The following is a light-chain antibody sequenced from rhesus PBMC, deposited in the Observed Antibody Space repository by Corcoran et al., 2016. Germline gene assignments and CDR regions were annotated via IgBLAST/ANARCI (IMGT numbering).Light chain of an antibody. J-gene: IGKJ3*01. V-gene: IGKV1-28*03. CDR1: QGISSY. Sequence: DIQMTQSPSSLSASVGDTVTITCRASQGISSYLNWFKQKPGKAPKLLIYDASSLESGGPSRFSGSGAGTDCTLTISSLQPEDFAAYYCLQHNSYPFTFGPGTKLDIK. CDR3: LQHNSYPFT. CDR2: DAS.